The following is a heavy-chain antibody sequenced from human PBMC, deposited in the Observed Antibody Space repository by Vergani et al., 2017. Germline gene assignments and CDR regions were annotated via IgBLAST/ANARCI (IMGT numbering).Heavy chain of an antibody. CDR1: GGTFINYI. J-gene: IGHJ4*02. Sequence: QLRLAQSGAEVRKPGSSVTVSCKTSGGTFINYIYSWVRQTPGQGLEWMGRIIPHLNVVNYAQKFQGRVTITADRSTSTVYMEFNSLESEDTAIYYCARDRGLDGDYHFDYWGQGILVTVSS. D-gene: IGHD3-10*01. CDR3: ARDRGLDGDYHFDY. V-gene: IGHV1-69*08. CDR2: IIPHLNVV.